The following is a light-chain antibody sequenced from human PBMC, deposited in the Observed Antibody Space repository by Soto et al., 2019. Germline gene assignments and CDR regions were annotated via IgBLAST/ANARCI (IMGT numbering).Light chain of an antibody. CDR1: QSVSRNY. Sequence: EIVLTQSPGTLSLSPGERATLSCRASQSVSRNYLAWYQNKPGQPPRLLIYGASTRATGIPDRFSGGGSVTNFTLSISRLEPEDFAVYYCQQYDNSPLTFGGGTKVEIK. CDR3: QQYDNSPLT. J-gene: IGKJ4*01. CDR2: GAS. V-gene: IGKV3-20*01.